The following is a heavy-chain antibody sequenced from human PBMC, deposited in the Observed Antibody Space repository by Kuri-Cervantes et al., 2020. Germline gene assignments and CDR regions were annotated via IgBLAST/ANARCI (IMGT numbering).Heavy chain of an antibody. D-gene: IGHD3-10*01. CDR3: ASGDMIRGVNNAFDI. J-gene: IGHJ3*02. CDR1: GYTFTSYA. V-gene: IGHV1-3*01. Sequence: ASVKVSCKASGYTFTSYAMHWVRQAPGQRLEWMGWINAGNGNTKYSQKFQGRVTITRDTSASTAYMELSSLRSEDTAVYYCASGDMIRGVNNAFDIWGQGTMVTVSS. CDR2: INAGNGNT.